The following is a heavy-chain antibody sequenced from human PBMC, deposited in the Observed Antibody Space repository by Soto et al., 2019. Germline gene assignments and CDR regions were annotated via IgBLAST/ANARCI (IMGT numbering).Heavy chain of an antibody. D-gene: IGHD3-3*01. CDR3: AKEGPGYDFWSGYSGDY. CDR2: ISGSGDTT. V-gene: IGHV3-23*01. Sequence: GGSLRLSCAASGFTFSSYAMTWVRQAPGKGLEWVSAISGSGDTTYYADFVKGRFTISRDNFENTLNLEMYSLRAEDTAVYYCAKEGPGYDFWSGYSGDYWGQGTLVTVSS. J-gene: IGHJ4*02. CDR1: GFTFSSYA.